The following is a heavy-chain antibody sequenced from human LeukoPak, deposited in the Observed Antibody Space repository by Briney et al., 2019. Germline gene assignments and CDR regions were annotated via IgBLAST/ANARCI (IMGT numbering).Heavy chain of an antibody. CDR2: ISYDGSNK. J-gene: IGHJ4*02. V-gene: IGHV3-30-3*01. CDR3: ARDPAVYDYGHMGDY. Sequence: GGSLRLSCAASGFTFSSYAMHWVRRAPGKGLEWVAVISYDGSNKYYADSVKGRFTISRDNSKNTLYLQMNSLRAEDTAVYYCARDPAVYDYGHMGDYWGQGTLVTVSS. CDR1: GFTFSSYA. D-gene: IGHD4-17*01.